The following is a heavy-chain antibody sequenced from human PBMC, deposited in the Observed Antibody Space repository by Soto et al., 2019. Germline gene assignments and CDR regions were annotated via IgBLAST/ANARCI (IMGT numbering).Heavy chain of an antibody. CDR3: APLPPLVS. CDR2: ISSSSSYI. V-gene: IGHV3-21*01. Sequence: GALRVSCADSGLSLSSYSINWVRQAPGKGLEWVSSISSSSSYIYYADSVKGRFTISRDNAKNSLYLQMNSLRAEDTAVYYCAPLPPLVSWGQGTLVTVSS. J-gene: IGHJ4*02. CDR1: GLSLSSYS. D-gene: IGHD2-8*01.